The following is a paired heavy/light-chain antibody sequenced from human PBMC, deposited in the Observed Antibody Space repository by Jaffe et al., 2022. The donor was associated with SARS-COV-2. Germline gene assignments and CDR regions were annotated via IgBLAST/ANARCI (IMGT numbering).Heavy chain of an antibody. CDR3: ATYSGNSVRDY. Sequence: QVQLVQSGAEVKKPGASVKVSCKTSGYIFTDYYMHWVRRAPGQGFEWMGRLNPNSGATNYAQKFQGRVSMTRDTSISTAYMEVSSLTSDDTAIYYCATYSGNSVRDYWGQGTLVTVSS. V-gene: IGHV1-2*06. D-gene: IGHD1-26*01. J-gene: IGHJ4*02. CDR2: LNPNSGAT. CDR1: GYIFTDYY.
Light chain of an antibody. J-gene: IGLJ3*02. CDR1: SGNIASSY. CDR3: QSYHSGFIWV. Sequence: NFMLTQPHSVSESPGKTVTISCTRSSGNIASSYVQWYQQRPGSSPTTVIYEDNQRPSGVPDRFSGSIDSSSNSASLTISGLKTEDEADYYCQSYHSGFIWVFGGGTKVTVL. CDR2: EDN. V-gene: IGLV6-57*01.